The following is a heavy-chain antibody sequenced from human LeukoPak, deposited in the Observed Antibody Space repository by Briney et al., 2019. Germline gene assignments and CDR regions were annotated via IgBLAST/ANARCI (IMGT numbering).Heavy chain of an antibody. J-gene: IGHJ4*02. Sequence: GGSLRLSCAASGFTFSSYGMHWVRQAPGKGLEWVAAISYDGSNKYYADSVKGRFTISRDNSKNTLYLQMNSLRAEDTAVYYCAKDGANSGSLDYWGQGTPVTVSS. V-gene: IGHV3-30*18. CDR3: AKDGANSGSLDY. CDR2: ISYDGSNK. CDR1: GFTFSSYG. D-gene: IGHD1-26*01.